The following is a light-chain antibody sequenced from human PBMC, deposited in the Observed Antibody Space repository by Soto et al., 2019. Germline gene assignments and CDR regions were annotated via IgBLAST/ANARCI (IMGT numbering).Light chain of an antibody. CDR3: TAYTSSNTYV. CDR1: SSDVGGYNY. J-gene: IGLJ1*01. Sequence: QYALTQPASVSGSPGQSIAISCTGTSSDVGGYNYVSWYQHHPGKAPKLMIYAVSNRPSGVSDRFSGSKSGSTASLTISGLQAEDEADYYCTAYTSSNTYVFGTGTKVTVL. CDR2: AVS. V-gene: IGLV2-14*01.